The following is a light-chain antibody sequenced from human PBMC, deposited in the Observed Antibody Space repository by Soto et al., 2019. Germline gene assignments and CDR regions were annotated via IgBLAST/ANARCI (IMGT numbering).Light chain of an antibody. V-gene: IGLV2-14*01. Sequence: QSVLTQSASVSGSPGQSITISCTGTGSDVGGYNYVSWYQQHPGKAPKVMIYDVSNRPSGVSNRFSGSKSGNTASLTISGLQAEDEADYYCSSYTSASTPLVFGGGTKVTVL. CDR3: SSYTSASTPLV. CDR1: GSDVGGYNY. CDR2: DVS. J-gene: IGLJ2*01.